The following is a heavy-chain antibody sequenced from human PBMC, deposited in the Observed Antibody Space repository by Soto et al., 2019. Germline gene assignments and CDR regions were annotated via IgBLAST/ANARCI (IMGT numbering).Heavy chain of an antibody. D-gene: IGHD3-10*01. CDR2: IYYSGST. CDR1: GGSISSGDYY. Sequence: QVQLQESGPGLVKPSQTLSLTCTVSGGSISSGDYYWSWIRQPPGKGLEWIGYIYYSGSTYYNPSLKSRVTISVDTSKNQFSLKLSSVTAADTAVYYCAREVGRGRWHHSFDYWGQGTTVTVSS. CDR3: AREVGRGRWHHSFDY. J-gene: IGHJ4*03. V-gene: IGHV4-30-4*01.